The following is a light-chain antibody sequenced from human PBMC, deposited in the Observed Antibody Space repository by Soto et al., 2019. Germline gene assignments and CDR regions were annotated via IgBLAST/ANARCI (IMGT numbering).Light chain of an antibody. CDR2: EVS. CDR3: SSYTTSTTYV. J-gene: IGLJ1*01. V-gene: IGLV2-18*02. CDR1: SSDVGSYNR. Sequence: QSVLTRPPSVSGSPGQSVTISCTGTSSDVGSYNRVSWYQQPPGTAPELMIYEVSNRPSGVPDRFSGSKSDNTASLTISGLQAEDEADYYCSSYTTSTTYVFGTGTKVTVL.